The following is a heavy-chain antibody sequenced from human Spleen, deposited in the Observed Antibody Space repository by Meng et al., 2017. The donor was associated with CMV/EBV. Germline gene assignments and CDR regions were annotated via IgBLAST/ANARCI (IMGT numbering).Heavy chain of an antibody. CDR3: SRDLYLSPREYYFDY. D-gene: IGHD2-2*02. V-gene: IGHV6-1*01. CDR1: GESVSSNVAD. J-gene: IGHJ4*02. CDR2: TYYRSKWYN. Sequence: QAQPPPSGPGLWKHPQTRSPPGARSGESVSSNVADWDWIRQSPSRGLEWLGRTYYRSKWYNVYAVSVKSRITINPDTSKNQFSLQLNSVTPEDTAVYYCSRDLYLSPREYYFDYWGQGTLVTVSS.